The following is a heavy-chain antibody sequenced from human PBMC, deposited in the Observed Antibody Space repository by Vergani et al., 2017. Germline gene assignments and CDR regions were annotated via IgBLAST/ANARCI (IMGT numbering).Heavy chain of an antibody. CDR1: GYTFTSYY. D-gene: IGHD6-13*01. CDR2: INPSGGST. V-gene: IGHV1-46*01. J-gene: IGHJ4*02. Sequence: QVQLVQSGAEVKKPGASVKVSCKASGYTFTSYYMHWVRQAPGQGLEWMGIINPSGGSTSYAQKFQGRVTMTRDTSTSTVYMELSSLRSEDTAVYYCAREGGWQQLSGSFDYWGQGTLVTVSS. CDR3: AREGGWQQLSGSFDY.